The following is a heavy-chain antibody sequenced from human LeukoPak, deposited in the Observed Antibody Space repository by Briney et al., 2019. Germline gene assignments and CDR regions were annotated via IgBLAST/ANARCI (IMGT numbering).Heavy chain of an antibody. CDR2: IYNSGSYI. Sequence: GGSLSLSCTASGVTFSNYGLNWVRQAPGKGLEWVSFIYNSGSYIYYGDSEKRRVTISRDNAKNLMYLQMNGLRAEDTAVYYCARGRSITLLRGVAMSDGFDVWGQGAMVTVSS. CDR3: ARGRSITLLRGVAMSDGFDV. V-gene: IGHV3-21*01. J-gene: IGHJ3*01. CDR1: GVTFSNYG. D-gene: IGHD3-10*01.